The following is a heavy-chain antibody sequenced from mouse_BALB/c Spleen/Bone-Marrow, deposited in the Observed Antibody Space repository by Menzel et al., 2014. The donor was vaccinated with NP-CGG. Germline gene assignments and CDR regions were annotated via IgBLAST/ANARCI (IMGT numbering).Heavy chain of an antibody. CDR2: INPESSTI. J-gene: IGHJ2*01. V-gene: IGHV4-1*02. CDR3: TRLTYYGLTDY. CDR1: GFDFSRYW. D-gene: IGHD1-2*01. Sequence: EVKLQESGGGLAQPGGSLKLSCTVSGFDFSRYWMSWVRQAPGKGLQWIGEINPESSTINYTPSLKDKFIISRDNAKNTLYLQMSKARSEDTALYYCTRLTYYGLTDYWGQDTTLTVSS.